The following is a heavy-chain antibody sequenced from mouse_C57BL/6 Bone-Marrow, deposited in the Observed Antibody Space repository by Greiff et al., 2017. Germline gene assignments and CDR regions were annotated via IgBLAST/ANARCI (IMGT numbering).Heavy chain of an antibody. J-gene: IGHJ1*03. D-gene: IGHD2-4*01. CDR3: ARLKLRRSWYFDV. CDR2: IYPSSGNT. CDR1: GYTFTSYG. V-gene: IGHV1-81*01. Sequence: QVQLKQSGAELARPGASVKLSCKASGYTFTSYGISWVKQRPGQSLEWIGEIYPSSGNTYYNEKFKGKATLTADKSSSTAYMQLRSLTSEDSAVYYCARLKLRRSWYFDVWGTGTTVTVSS.